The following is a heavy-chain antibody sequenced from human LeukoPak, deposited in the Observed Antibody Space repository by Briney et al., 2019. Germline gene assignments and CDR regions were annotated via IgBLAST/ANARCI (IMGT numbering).Heavy chain of an antibody. CDR1: GYSISNNFY. J-gene: IGHJ4*01. V-gene: IGHV4-38-2*02. CDR2: IKHSWST. D-gene: IGHD4-17*01. CDR3: ARAPGTTFDY. Sequence: SETLSLTCTVSGYSISNNFYWAWIRQSPGKGLEWIVSIKHSWSTYYNPSLKSRVTISVDTSKNQFSLKLTSVTAADTAVYYCARAPGTTFDYWGHGNMVTVSS.